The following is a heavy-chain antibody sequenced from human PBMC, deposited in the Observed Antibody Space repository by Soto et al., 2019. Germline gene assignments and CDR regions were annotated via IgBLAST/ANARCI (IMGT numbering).Heavy chain of an antibody. CDR1: GFTFTTHA. CDR2: ISYDGTYK. CDR3: ARDWRTAGTTGWFDP. Sequence: QVQVVESGGGVVQPGRSLRLSCAASGFTFTTHAMHWVRQAPGRGLAWVAIISYDGTYKDYADSVKGRFTISRDNSKNTVYLQMSSLRPEDTAVYYCARDWRTAGTTGWFDPWGQGSLVTVSS. J-gene: IGHJ5*02. V-gene: IGHV3-30*04. D-gene: IGHD6-13*01.